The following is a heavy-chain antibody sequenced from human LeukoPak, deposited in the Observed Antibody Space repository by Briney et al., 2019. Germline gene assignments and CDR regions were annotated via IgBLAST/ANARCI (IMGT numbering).Heavy chain of an antibody. CDR2: IYYSGST. CDR1: GGSISSYY. V-gene: IGHV4-59*01. J-gene: IGHJ5*02. CDR3: ARASLRSQPFDP. Sequence: SETLSLTCTVSGGSISSYYWSWIRQPPGKGLEWIGYIYYSGSTNYNPSLKSRVTISVDTSKNQFSPKLSSVTAADTAVYYCARASLRSQPFDPWGQGTLVTVSS. D-gene: IGHD3-3*01.